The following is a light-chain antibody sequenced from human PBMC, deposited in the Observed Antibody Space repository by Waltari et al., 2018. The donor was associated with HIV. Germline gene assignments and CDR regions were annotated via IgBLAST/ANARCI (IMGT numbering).Light chain of an antibody. CDR3: SSYTANSRI. J-gene: IGLJ2*01. CDR2: DVS. CDR1: SSDVRGHNS. V-gene: IGLV2-14*03. Sequence: QPALPPPASVSGSLGQSITISCTGTSSDVRGHNSFSSYPQHPGKAPQLFISDVSNRPSGVSNRFSGSKSGNTASLTISGLQAEDEADYYCSSYTANSRIFGGGTRLTVL.